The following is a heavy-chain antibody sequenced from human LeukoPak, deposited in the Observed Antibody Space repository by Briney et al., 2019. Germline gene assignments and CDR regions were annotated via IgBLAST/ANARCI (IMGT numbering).Heavy chain of an antibody. J-gene: IGHJ4*02. CDR1: GGSVSHSNW. V-gene: IGHV4-4*02. D-gene: IGHD3-22*01. CDR2: VHPSEGT. CDR3: ATYYDRSGHKLDY. Sequence: SETLSLTCAVSGGSVSHSNWWTWVRQSPGKGLEWIGEVHPSEGTNYNPSLKSRVTISLDKSKNQFSLELNSVTAADTAIYYCATYYDRSGHKLDYWGQGTLVTVSS.